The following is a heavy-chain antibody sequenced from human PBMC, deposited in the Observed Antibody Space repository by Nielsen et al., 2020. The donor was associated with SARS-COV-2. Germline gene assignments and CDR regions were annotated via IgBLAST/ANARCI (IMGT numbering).Heavy chain of an antibody. CDR2: ISWNGAVI. J-gene: IGHJ4*02. CDR1: GFIFDDYA. V-gene: IGHV3-9*01. Sequence: GGSLRLSCAASGFIFDDYAMHWVRQTPGKGLEWVAGISWNGAVIYYADSVKGRFTISRDNGKDSLSLQMNSLSPEDAALYYCAKSVAGSGEGAFDYWGQGTLVTVSS. D-gene: IGHD3-10*01. CDR3: AKSVAGSGEGAFDY.